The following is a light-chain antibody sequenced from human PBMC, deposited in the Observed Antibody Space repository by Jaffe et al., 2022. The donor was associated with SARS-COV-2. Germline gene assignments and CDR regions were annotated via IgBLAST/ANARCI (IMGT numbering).Light chain of an antibody. CDR3: QQFADSVT. Sequence: EIVLAQSPGTLSLSPGERATLSCRASQSVTISYLAWYQQKPGQAPRLLIFGASRRATGIPDRFRVSGSGTDFTLTIARLEPEDSAVYFCQQFADSVTFGQGTKVEVK. V-gene: IGKV3-20*01. J-gene: IGKJ1*01. CDR1: QSVTISY. CDR2: GAS.